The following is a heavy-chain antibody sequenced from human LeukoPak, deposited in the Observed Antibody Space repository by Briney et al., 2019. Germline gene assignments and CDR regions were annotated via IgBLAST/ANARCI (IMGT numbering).Heavy chain of an antibody. CDR1: GFTFSNSL. CDR3: VRDRDGYNY. V-gene: IGHV3-74*01. D-gene: IGHD5-24*01. J-gene: IGHJ4*02. CDR2: IDTDGSTT. Sequence: GGSLRLSCTASGFTFSNSLMHWVRQVPGKGLVWVARIDTDGSTTHYADSVRGRFTISRDNAKNTLYLQMNILRAEDTAVYYCVRDRDGYNYWGQGTLVTVSS.